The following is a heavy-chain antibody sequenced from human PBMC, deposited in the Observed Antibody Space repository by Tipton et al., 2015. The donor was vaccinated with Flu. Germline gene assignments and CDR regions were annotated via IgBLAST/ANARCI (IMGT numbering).Heavy chain of an antibody. CDR3: AREVGDYYDSSGYYSYAFDI. V-gene: IGHV4-61*02. D-gene: IGHD3-22*01. Sequence: LRLSCTVSGGSISSGSYYWSWIRQPAGKGLEWIGRIYTSGSTNYNPSLKSRVTISVDTSKNQFSLKLSSVTAADTAVYYCAREVGDYYDSSGYYSYAFDIWGQGTMVTVSS. CDR1: GGSISSGSYY. CDR2: IYTSGST. J-gene: IGHJ3*02.